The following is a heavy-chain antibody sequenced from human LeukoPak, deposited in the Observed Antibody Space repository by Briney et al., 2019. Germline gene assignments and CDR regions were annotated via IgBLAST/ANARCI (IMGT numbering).Heavy chain of an antibody. CDR1: GGSFSGYY. CDR3: ARVKRFLVRNYYMDV. J-gene: IGHJ6*03. Sequence: SETLSLTCAVYGGSFSGYYWSWIRHRPGRGLECIGEINHSGSTNYNPSPKSRVTISVDTSKNQFSLKLSSVTAADTAVYYCARVKRFLVRNYYMDVWGKGTTVSVSS. V-gene: IGHV4-34*01. D-gene: IGHD3-3*01. CDR2: INHSGST.